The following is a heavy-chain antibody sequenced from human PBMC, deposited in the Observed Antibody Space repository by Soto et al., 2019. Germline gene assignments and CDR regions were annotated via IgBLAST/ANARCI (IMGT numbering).Heavy chain of an antibody. D-gene: IGHD3-9*01. Sequence: PSETLSLTCPIPGCYISSGGYYSSWIRQHPGKGLEWIGYIYYSGSTYYNPSLKSRVTISVDTSKNQFSLKLSSVTAADTAVYYCARAGYEILTGYSSWFDPWGQGTLVTVSS. J-gene: IGHJ5*02. CDR1: GCYISSGGYY. V-gene: IGHV4-31*03. CDR2: IYYSGST. CDR3: ARAGYEILTGYSSWFDP.